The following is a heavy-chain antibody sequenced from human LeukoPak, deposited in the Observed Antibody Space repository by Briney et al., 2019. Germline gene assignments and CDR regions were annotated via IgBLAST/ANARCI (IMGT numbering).Heavy chain of an antibody. Sequence: GGSLRLSCAASGFTFISYAMSWVRQAPGKGLEWVSFISPSADRTSNADSVEGRFTISRDNPRNTLYLQINSLRDEDTAVYYCAIMHGYYDGSGYWVQWGQGTLVTVSS. CDR2: ISPSADRT. CDR3: AIMHGYYDGSGYWVQ. V-gene: IGHV3-23*01. D-gene: IGHD3-22*01. J-gene: IGHJ4*02. CDR1: GFTFISYA.